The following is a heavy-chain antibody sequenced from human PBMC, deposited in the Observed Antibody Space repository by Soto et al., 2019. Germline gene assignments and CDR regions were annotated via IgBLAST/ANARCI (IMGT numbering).Heavy chain of an antibody. D-gene: IGHD6-19*01. V-gene: IGHV1-69*02. CDR1: GGTFSSYP. J-gene: IGHJ3*02. Sequence: SVKVSCKASGGTFSSYPISWVRQAPGQGLEWMGRIIPVLGIANYAQRFQGRVTITADKSTSTAYMELSSLRSEDTAVYYCAKSSGWFLSPPRYAFDSWGQGTMVTVSS. CDR2: IIPVLGIA. CDR3: AKSSGWFLSPPRYAFDS.